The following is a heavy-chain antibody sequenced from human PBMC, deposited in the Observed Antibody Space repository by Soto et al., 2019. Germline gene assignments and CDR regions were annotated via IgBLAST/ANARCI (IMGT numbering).Heavy chain of an antibody. CDR3: AKRSPYYFDY. Sequence: EVQLLQSGGGLVQPGGSLRLSCAASGFTFSSSAMSWVRQAPGKGLEWVSAITNGGGSTFYADSVKGRFTISRDNSKNTLYLQLNSLRAEDTALYYGAKRSPYYFDYWGQGTLVTVSS. CDR1: GFTFSSSA. V-gene: IGHV3-23*01. CDR2: ITNGGGST. J-gene: IGHJ4*02.